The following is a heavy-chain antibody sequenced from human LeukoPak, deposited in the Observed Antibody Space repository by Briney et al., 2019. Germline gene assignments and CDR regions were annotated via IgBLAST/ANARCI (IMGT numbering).Heavy chain of an antibody. D-gene: IGHD6-6*01. CDR1: GGSISSYY. Sequence: SETLPLTCTVSGGSISSYYWSWIRQPPGKGLEWIGYIYYSGSTNYNPSLKSRVTISVDTSKNQFSLKLSSVTAADTAVYYCARTLSEYSSSSLGYWGQGTLVTVSS. CDR3: ARTLSEYSSSSLGY. CDR2: IYYSGST. J-gene: IGHJ4*02. V-gene: IGHV4-59*01.